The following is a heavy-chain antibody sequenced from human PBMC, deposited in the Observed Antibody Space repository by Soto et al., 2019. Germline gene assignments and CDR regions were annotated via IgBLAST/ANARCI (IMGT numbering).Heavy chain of an antibody. Sequence: SETLSLTCTVSGGSISSGHYYWSWIRQPPGKGLEWIGYIYYIGSTYYNPSLTSRVTISVDTSKNQFSLQLSSVTAADTAVYCCARSHGEFDPWGQGTLVTFCS. CDR2: IYYIGST. CDR3: ARSHGEFDP. CDR1: GGSISSGHYY. D-gene: IGHD4-17*01. V-gene: IGHV4-30-4*01. J-gene: IGHJ5*02.